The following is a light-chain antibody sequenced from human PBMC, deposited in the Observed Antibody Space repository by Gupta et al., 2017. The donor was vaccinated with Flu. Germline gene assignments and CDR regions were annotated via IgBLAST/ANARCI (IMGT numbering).Light chain of an antibody. CDR3: HSDTSTINLGV. CDR2: EVS. J-gene: IGLJ2*01. Sequence: SALTQPASVSGSPGPSLTISCTGTSSDVGGYNYVSSYHQPPGKAPKLMIYEVSNRHSGVADRFSGSKFATTASMTTSGLQAEEEADYYWHSDTSTINLGVFGGGTKLTVL. CDR1: SSDVGGYNY. V-gene: IGLV2-14*01.